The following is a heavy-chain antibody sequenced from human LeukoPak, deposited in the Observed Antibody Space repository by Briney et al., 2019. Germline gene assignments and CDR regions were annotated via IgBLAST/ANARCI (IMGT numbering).Heavy chain of an antibody. V-gene: IGHV3-64*01. Sequence: GGSLRLSCAASGFTFSSYAMHWVRQAPGKGLEYVSAISSNGGSTYYANSVKGRFTISRDNFKNTLYLQMGSLRAEDMAVYYCARLRTGTTWSFDYWGQGTLVTVSS. CDR2: ISSNGGST. J-gene: IGHJ4*02. D-gene: IGHD1-1*01. CDR1: GFTFSSYA. CDR3: ARLRTGTTWSFDY.